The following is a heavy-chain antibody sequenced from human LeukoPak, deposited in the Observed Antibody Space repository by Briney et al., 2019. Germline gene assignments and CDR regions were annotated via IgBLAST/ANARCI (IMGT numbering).Heavy chain of an antibody. CDR1: GGSISSYY. CDR3: ARGPIDFPSSWYSNILYRYYYYGMDV. V-gene: IGHV4-4*07. CDR2: IYTSGST. Sequence: SETLSLTCTVSGGSISSYYWSWIRQPAGKGLEWIGRIYTSGSTNYNPSLKSRVTMSVDTSKNQFSLKLSSVSAADTAVYYCARGPIDFPSSWYSNILYRYYYYGMDVWGQGTTVTVSS. J-gene: IGHJ6*02. D-gene: IGHD6-13*01.